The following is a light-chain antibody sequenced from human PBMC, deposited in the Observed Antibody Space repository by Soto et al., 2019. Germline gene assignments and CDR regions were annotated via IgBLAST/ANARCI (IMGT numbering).Light chain of an antibody. Sequence: DFQMTQFPSTLSASVGDRVTITCRASQSVSDWLAWYQQQAGKAPKLLIFKASSLQSGVPSRFRGSGSGTEFPLTTVDLQPDDAGTYYPKQYQAAWTFGQGTKVEIK. V-gene: IGKV1-5*03. CDR1: QSVSDW. CDR3: KQYQAAWT. J-gene: IGKJ1*01. CDR2: KAS.